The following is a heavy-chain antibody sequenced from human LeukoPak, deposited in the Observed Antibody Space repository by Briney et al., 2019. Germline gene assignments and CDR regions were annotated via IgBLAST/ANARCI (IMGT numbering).Heavy chain of an antibody. V-gene: IGHV4-4*07. D-gene: IGHD2-2*03. CDR2: FYTSGNT. CDR1: GGSISSYY. CDR3: ARGRWWIDGYCSSTSCYVDAFDI. Sequence: PSETLSLTCTVSGGSISSYYWSWIRQSAEKGLEWLGRFYTSGNTVYNPSLKSRVTMSVDTSKNQFSLKLSSVTAADTAVYYCARGRWWIDGYCSSTSCYVDAFDIWGQGTMVTVSS. J-gene: IGHJ3*02.